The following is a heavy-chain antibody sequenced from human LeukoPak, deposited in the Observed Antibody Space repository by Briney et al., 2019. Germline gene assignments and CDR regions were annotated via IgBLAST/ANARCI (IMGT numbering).Heavy chain of an antibody. V-gene: IGHV1-18*04. Sequence: ASVKVSCKTSGYTFTTYGISWVRQAPGQGLEWMGWISGSNGNTKYAQKVQGRVTMTTDTSTTTAYMEVRSLRSDDTAVYYCARDRDRIVQGVTAFFDYWGQGTLVTVSS. D-gene: IGHD3-10*01. CDR3: ARDRDRIVQGVTAFFDY. J-gene: IGHJ4*02. CDR1: GYTFTTYG. CDR2: ISGSNGNT.